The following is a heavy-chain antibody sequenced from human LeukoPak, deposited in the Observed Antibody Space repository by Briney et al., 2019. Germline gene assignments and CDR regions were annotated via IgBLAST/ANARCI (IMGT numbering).Heavy chain of an antibody. CDR2: IWYDGSNK. V-gene: IGHV3-33*01. CDR1: GFTFSNFG. Sequence: PGRPLRLSCAASGFTFSNFGMHWVRQAPGKGLEWLATIWYDGSNKYYADSVKGRFTISRDNSKKTLYFQMNTLRVEDTAVYYCARGTFGVDFWGQGTLVTVSS. D-gene: IGHD3-10*01. CDR3: ARGTFGVDF. J-gene: IGHJ4*02.